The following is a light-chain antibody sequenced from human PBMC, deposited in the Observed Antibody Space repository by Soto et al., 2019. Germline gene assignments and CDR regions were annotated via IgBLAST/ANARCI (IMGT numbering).Light chain of an antibody. Sequence: QSVLTQPPSVSAAPGQKVTISCSGSSSNIGNNYVSCYQQLPGTAPKLLIYDNNKRPSGIPDRFSGSKSGTSATLGITGLQTGDEADYYCGTWYSSRSAWVFGGGTKLTVL. CDR2: DNN. V-gene: IGLV1-51*01. J-gene: IGLJ3*02. CDR3: GTWYSSRSAWV. CDR1: SSNIGNNY.